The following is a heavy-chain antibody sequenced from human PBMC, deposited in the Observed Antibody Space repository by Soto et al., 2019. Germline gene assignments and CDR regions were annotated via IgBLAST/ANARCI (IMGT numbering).Heavy chain of an antibody. D-gene: IGHD6-19*01. CDR2: ISSSSSYI. V-gene: IGHV3-21*01. CDR1: GFTFSSYS. Sequence: EVQLVESGGGLVEPGGSLRLSCAASGFTFSSYSMNWVRQAPGKGLEWVSSISSSSSYIYYADSVKGRFTISRDNAKNSLYLQMNSMRAEDTAVYYCARAPGIAVAGTFYFDYWGQGTLVTVSS. J-gene: IGHJ4*02. CDR3: ARAPGIAVAGTFYFDY.